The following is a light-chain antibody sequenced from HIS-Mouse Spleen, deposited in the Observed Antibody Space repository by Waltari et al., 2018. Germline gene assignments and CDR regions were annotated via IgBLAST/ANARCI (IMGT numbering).Light chain of an antibody. J-gene: IGLJ3*02. Sequence: QSVLTQPPSASGTPGQRVTISCSGSSSNIGSNTVNWYQQLPGTAPKPLIYSNNRRPSGIPERFSGSSSGTTVTLTISGVQAEDEADYYCQSADSSGTGWVFGGGTKLTVL. CDR2: SNN. CDR3: QSADSSGTGWV. CDR1: SSNIGSNT. V-gene: IGLV1-44*01.